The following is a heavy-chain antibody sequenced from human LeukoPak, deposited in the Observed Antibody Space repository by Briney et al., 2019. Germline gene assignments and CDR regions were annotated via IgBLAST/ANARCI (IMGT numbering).Heavy chain of an antibody. D-gene: IGHD3-10*01. V-gene: IGHV3-23*01. CDR1: GFTFSSYA. CDR3: AKEHPITLLWFGETTPYYFDY. J-gene: IGHJ4*02. CDR2: ISGSGGST. Sequence: GGSLRLSWAASGFTFSSYAMSWVRQAPGKGLEWVSAISGSGGSTYYADSVKGRFTISRDNSKNTLYLQMNSLRAEDTAVYYCAKEHPITLLWFGETTPYYFDYWGQGTLVTVSS.